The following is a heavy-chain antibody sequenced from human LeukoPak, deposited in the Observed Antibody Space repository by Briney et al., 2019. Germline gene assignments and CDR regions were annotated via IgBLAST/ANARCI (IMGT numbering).Heavy chain of an antibody. V-gene: IGHV4-39*07. CDR3: ARESVPPNWNMVFDY. Sequence: SETLSLTCTVSGGSISTSNYYWGWIRQPPGKGLEWIGNIFYSGSTYYGPSLKSRLTISLDTSRNQFSLKLNSVTAADTAVYYCARESVPPNWNMVFDYWGQGTLVTVSS. D-gene: IGHD1/OR15-1a*01. CDR1: GGSISTSNYY. CDR2: IFYSGST. J-gene: IGHJ4*02.